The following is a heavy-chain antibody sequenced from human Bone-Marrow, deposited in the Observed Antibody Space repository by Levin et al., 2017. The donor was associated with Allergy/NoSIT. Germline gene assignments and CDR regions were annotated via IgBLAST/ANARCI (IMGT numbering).Heavy chain of an antibody. CDR2: IYYSGST. D-gene: IGHD1-26*01. CDR1: GGSISSYY. V-gene: IGHV4-59*01. Sequence: TSETLSLTCTVSGGSISSYYWSWIRQPPGKGLEWIGYIYYSGSTKYNPSLKSRVTISLDTSKNQFSLKLRSVTAADTAVYFCARDRGIVGDTNNYYGMDVWGQGTTVTVSS. J-gene: IGHJ6*02. CDR3: ARDRGIVGDTNNYYGMDV.